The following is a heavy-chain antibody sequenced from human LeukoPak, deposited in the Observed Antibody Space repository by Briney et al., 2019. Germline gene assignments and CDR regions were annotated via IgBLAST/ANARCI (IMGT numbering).Heavy chain of an antibody. J-gene: IGHJ4*02. D-gene: IGHD6-13*01. CDR1: GYTFTGYY. CDR3: ARAASSSWYGGDDY. Sequence: ASVKVSCKASGYTFTGYYMHWVRQATGQGLEWMGWMNPNSGNTGYAQKFQGRVTMTRNTSISTAYMELSSLRSEDTAVYYCARAASSSWYGGDDYWGQGTLVTVSS. V-gene: IGHV1-8*02. CDR2: MNPNSGNT.